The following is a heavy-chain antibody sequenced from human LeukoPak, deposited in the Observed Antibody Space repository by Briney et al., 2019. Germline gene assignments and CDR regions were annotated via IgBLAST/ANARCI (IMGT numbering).Heavy chain of an antibody. J-gene: IGHJ4*02. D-gene: IGHD6-19*01. V-gene: IGHV3-23*01. CDR1: GFTFSSCA. CDR2: ISGSGGSA. CDR3: AKAKYGSGWGYFDY. Sequence: GGSLRLSCAASGFTFSSCAMSWVRQAPGKGLEWVSGISGSGGSAYYVDSVKGRFTISRDNSKNTLYLQMNSLRAEDTAVYFCAKAKYGSGWGYFDYWGQGTLITVSS.